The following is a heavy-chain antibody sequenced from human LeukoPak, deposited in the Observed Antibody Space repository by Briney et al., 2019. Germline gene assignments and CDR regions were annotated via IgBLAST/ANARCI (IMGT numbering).Heavy chain of an antibody. CDR3: ARAPQSDYGTHWYFDL. J-gene: IGHJ2*01. CDR2: INHSGST. CDR1: GGSFSGYY. D-gene: IGHD4-17*01. V-gene: IGHV4-34*01. Sequence: PSETLSLTCAVYGGSFSGYYWSWIRQPPGKGLEWIGEINHSGSTNYNPSLKSRVTISIDTSKNQFSLKLSSVTAADTAVYCCARAPQSDYGTHWYFDLWGRGTLVTVSS.